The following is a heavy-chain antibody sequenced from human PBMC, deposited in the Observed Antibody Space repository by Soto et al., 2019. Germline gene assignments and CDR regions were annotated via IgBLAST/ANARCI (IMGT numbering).Heavy chain of an antibody. J-gene: IGHJ4*02. CDR1: GGSISTSNW. D-gene: IGHD4-17*01. CDR3: ARSDYGDSNSQFFDY. V-gene: IGHV4-4*02. CDR2: VLHTGST. Sequence: KASETLSLTCGVSGGSISTSNWWNWVRQSPDKGLEWIGQVLHTGSTNYNPSLQTRVFISLDKSKNQISLRLTSVTAEDTALYFCARSDYGDSNSQFFDYWGRGTLVTVSS.